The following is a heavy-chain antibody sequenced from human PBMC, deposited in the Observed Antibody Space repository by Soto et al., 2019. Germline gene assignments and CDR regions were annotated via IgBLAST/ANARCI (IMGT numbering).Heavy chain of an antibody. Sequence: EVPLVESGGALVKPGESSHPPCAALGFTFKSAWLPWFAKAPGRGWGGVGGIKSGTDGGRVDTATPVKGRFTISRDDSKNTFYLQMNSLKSEDTAVYYCTTWRREKSCTSVSCYGDGAYWGQGTLVTVSS. J-gene: IGHJ4*02. CDR2: IKSGTDGGRV. D-gene: IGHD2-2*01. CDR1: GFTFKSAW. CDR3: TTWRREKSCTSVSCYGDGAY. V-gene: IGHV3-15*02.